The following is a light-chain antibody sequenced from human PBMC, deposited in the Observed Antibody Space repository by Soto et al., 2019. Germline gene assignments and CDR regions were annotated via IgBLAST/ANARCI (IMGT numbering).Light chain of an antibody. CDR3: QQYENFPVT. J-gene: IGKJ5*01. Sequence: DIQMTQSPCSLSASLGDRFTITCRASHDIRKYLNWYQQKPGKAPKLLIYDASNLETGVPSRFTGSGSGTDFTFTISSLQPEDIATYYCQQYENFPVTFGQGTRLEIK. V-gene: IGKV1-33*01. CDR1: HDIRKY. CDR2: DAS.